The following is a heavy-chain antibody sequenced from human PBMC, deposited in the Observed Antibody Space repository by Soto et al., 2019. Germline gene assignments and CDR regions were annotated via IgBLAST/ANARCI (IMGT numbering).Heavy chain of an antibody. CDR1: AGSISSGGYY. J-gene: IGHJ5*02. D-gene: IGHD2-15*01. CDR2: IYYSGST. Sequence: SETLSLTCTVSAGSISSGGYYWSWIRQHPGKGLEWIGYIYYSGSTYYNPSRKSRVTISVDTSKNQFSLKLSSVTAADTAVYYCARQVVVAATVRFDPWGQGTLVTVSS. V-gene: IGHV4-31*03. CDR3: ARQVVVAATVRFDP.